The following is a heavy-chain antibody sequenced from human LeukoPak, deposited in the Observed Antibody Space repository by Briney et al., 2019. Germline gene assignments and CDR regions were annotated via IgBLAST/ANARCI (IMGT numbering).Heavy chain of an antibody. V-gene: IGHV4-31*03. D-gene: IGHD1-26*01. CDR2: IYYSGST. CDR1: GGSISSGGYS. CDR3: ASSSLGRYDY. Sequence: SQTLSLTCTVSGGSISSGGYSWSWIRQHPGKGLEWIGYIYYSGSTYYNPSLKRRVIISVDTSNNQFSLKLRSVTAADTAVYYCASSSLGRYDYWGQGTLVTVS. J-gene: IGHJ4*02.